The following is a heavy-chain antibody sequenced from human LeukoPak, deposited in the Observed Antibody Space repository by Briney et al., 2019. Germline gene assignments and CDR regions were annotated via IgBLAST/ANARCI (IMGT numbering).Heavy chain of an antibody. CDR3: ARGVRYFDWLSGYYYMDV. V-gene: IGHV4-39*07. D-gene: IGHD3-9*01. CDR1: GGSISSTTYY. J-gene: IGHJ6*03. Sequence: SETLSLTCTVSGGSISSTTYYWAWIRQPPGKGLEWIGSIYKTGSTNYNPSLKSRVTISVDTSKNQFSLKLSSVTAADTAVYYCARGVRYFDWLSGYYYMDVWGKGTTVTISS. CDR2: IYKTGST.